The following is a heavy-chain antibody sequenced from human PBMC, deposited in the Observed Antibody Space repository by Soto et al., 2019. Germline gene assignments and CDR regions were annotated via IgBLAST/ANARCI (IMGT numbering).Heavy chain of an antibody. CDR3: AKDAYYYDSSGYYNPGRDFDY. Sequence: SGGSLRLSCADSGFTFSSYAMSWVRQAPRKGLEWVSAISGSGGSTYYADSVKGRFTISRDNSKNTLYLQMNSLRAEDTAVYYCAKDAYYYDSSGYYNPGRDFDYWGQGTLVTVSS. J-gene: IGHJ4*02. D-gene: IGHD3-22*01. V-gene: IGHV3-23*01. CDR2: ISGSGGST. CDR1: GFTFSSYA.